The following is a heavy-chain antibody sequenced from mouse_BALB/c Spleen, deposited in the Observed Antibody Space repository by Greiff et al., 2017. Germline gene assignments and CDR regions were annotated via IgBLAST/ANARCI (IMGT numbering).Heavy chain of an antibody. CDR1: GYTFTSYW. D-gene: IGHD2-1*01. J-gene: IGHJ3*01. CDR3: ARSGNLAWFAY. CDR2: INPSNGRT. V-gene: IGHV1S81*02. Sequence: VKLVESGAELVKPGASVKLSCKASGYTFTSYWMHWVKQRPGQGLEWIGEINPSNGRTNYNEKFKSKATLTVDKSSSTAYMQLSSLTSEDSAVYYCARSGNLAWFAYWGQGTLVTVSA.